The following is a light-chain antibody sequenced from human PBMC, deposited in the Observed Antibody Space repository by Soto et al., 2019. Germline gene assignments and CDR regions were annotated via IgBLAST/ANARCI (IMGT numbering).Light chain of an antibody. Sequence: EIVLTQSPGTLSLSPGERATLSCRASQSVSSSYLAWYQQKPGQAPRLLIYGASSRATGIPDRFSGSGSGTDCTLTISRLEPEYFAVYYCQQYGSSPWTFGQGTKVEIK. V-gene: IGKV3-20*01. CDR3: QQYGSSPWT. CDR2: GAS. CDR1: QSVSSSY. J-gene: IGKJ1*01.